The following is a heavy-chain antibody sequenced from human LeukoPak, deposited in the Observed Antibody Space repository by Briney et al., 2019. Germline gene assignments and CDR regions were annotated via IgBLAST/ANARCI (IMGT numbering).Heavy chain of an antibody. CDR1: GGSISSYY. CDR2: IYTSGST. D-gene: IGHD2-2*01. Sequence: SPSETLSLTCTVSGGSISSYYWSWIRQPAGKGLEWIGRIYTSGSTNYNPSLKSRVTMSVDTSKNQFSLKLSSVTAADTAVYYCARGSLPAAMGYYYMDVWGKGTTVTVSS. J-gene: IGHJ6*03. CDR3: ARGSLPAAMGYYYMDV. V-gene: IGHV4-4*07.